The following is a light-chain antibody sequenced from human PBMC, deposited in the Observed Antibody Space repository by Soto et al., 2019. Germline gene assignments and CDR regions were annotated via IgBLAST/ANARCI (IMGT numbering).Light chain of an antibody. J-gene: IGLJ2*01. CDR2: DVT. V-gene: IGLV2-8*01. CDR3: ASYGGYYVV. CDR1: SSDVGGYDY. Sequence: QSALTQPPSASGSPGQSVAISCTGTSSDVGGYDYVSWFQQNPGKDPKLMIYDVTKRPSGVPDRFSGSKSGNTASLTVSGLQAEDEAYYYCASYGGYYVVFGGGTKLTVL.